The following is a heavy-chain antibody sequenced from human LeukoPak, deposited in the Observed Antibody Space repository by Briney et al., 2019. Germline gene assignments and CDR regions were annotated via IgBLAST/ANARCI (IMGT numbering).Heavy chain of an antibody. CDR3: ARRNRPVAVRSHFDY. CDR1: GYTFTSYD. D-gene: IGHD6-19*01. CDR2: MNPNSGNT. V-gene: IGHV1-8*01. J-gene: IGHJ4*02. Sequence: ASVKVFCKASGYTFTSYDINWVRQATGQGLEWMGWMNPNSGNTGYAQKFQGRVTMTRNTSISTAYMELSSLRSEDTAVYYCARRNRPVAVRSHFDYWGQGTLVTVSS.